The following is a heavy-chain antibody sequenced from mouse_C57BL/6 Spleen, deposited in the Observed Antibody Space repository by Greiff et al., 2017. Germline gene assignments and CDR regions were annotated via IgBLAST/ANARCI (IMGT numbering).Heavy chain of an antibody. J-gene: IGHJ2*01. CDR1: GFTFSDYG. CDR2: ISSGSSTI. Sequence: EVKVVESGGGLVKPGGSLKLSCAASGFTFSDYGMHWVRQAPEKGLEWVAYISSGSSTIYYADTVKGRFTISRDNAKNTLFLQMTSLRSEDTAMYYCARPEDGYYLYYFDYWGQGTTLTVSS. D-gene: IGHD2-3*01. CDR3: ARPEDGYYLYYFDY. V-gene: IGHV5-17*01.